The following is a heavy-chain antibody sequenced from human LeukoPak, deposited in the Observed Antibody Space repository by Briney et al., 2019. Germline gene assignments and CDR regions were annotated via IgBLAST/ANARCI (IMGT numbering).Heavy chain of an antibody. D-gene: IGHD3-3*01. CDR1: GGSFSGYY. CDR2: INHSGST. CDR3: ARERSGSEIFARSFDI. Sequence: PSETLSLTCAVYGGSFSGYYWSWIRQPPGEGLEWIGEINHSGSTNYNPSLKSRIIISVDKSKNQFSLKLSSVTAADTAVYYCARERSGSEIFARSFDIWGQGTMVTVSS. V-gene: IGHV4-34*01. J-gene: IGHJ3*02.